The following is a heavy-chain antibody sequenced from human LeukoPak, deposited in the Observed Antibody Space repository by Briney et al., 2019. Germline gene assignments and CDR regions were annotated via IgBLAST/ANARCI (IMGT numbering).Heavy chain of an antibody. V-gene: IGHV3-23*01. CDR1: GFTFSAYA. CDR2: ISGSGGNS. Sequence: AGGSLRLSCAASGFTFSAYAMSWVRQAPGKGLEWVSSISGSGGNSYYADSVKGRFTISRDNSKNTLYLQMNNLRAEDTAIYYCANSRSVTTRGPHCLDVWGKGTTVTVSS. CDR3: ANSRSVTTRGPHCLDV. J-gene: IGHJ6*04. D-gene: IGHD4-11*01.